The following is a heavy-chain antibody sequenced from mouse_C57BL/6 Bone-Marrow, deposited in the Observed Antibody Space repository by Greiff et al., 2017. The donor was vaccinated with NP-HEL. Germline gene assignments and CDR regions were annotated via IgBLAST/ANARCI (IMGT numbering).Heavy chain of an antibody. CDR2: ISYSGST. CDR1: GYSITSDY. V-gene: IGHV3-8*01. D-gene: IGHD2-2*01. Sequence: EVQGVESGPGLAKPSQTLSLTCSVTGYSITSDYWNWIRKFPGNKLEYMGYISYSGSTYSNPSLKSRISITRDTSKNQYYLQLISVTTKDTATYYWARSPLWLRRKYYAMDYWGQGTSVTVSS. J-gene: IGHJ4*01. CDR3: ARSPLWLRRKYYAMDY.